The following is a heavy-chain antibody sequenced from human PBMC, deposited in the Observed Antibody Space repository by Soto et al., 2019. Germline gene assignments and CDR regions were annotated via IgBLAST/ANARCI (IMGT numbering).Heavy chain of an antibody. J-gene: IGHJ3*02. V-gene: IGHV1-2*04. CDR3: ARSGSSGVVTADHPLDI. Sequence: QVQLVQSRAEVKKPGASVKVSCKASGYTFTDFYIHWVRQAPGQGLEWMGWINPDSGGTIYTQNFQGWVTMTRDTSISTAYMDVSRLRSDDTAVYYCARSGSSGVVTADHPLDIWGQGTMVTVSS. D-gene: IGHD2-21*02. CDR2: INPDSGGT. CDR1: GYTFTDFY.